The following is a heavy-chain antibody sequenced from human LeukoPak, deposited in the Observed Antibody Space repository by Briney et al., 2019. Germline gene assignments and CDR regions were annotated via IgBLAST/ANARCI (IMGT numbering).Heavy chain of an antibody. CDR2: ISSDSSYI. Sequence: GGSLRLSCEASELTLSGYSMNWVRQAPGKGLEWVSSISSDSSYIYYADSVKGRFTISRDNAKNSLFLQMNSLRAEDTAVYYCARVGYCSGGACYYYYYGMDVWGQGTTVTVSS. CDR1: ELTLSGYS. CDR3: ARVGYCSGGACYYYYYGMDV. J-gene: IGHJ6*02. V-gene: IGHV3-21*01. D-gene: IGHD2-15*01.